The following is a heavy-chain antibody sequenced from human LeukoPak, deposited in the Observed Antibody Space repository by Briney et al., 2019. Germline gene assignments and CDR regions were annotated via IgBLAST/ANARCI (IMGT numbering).Heavy chain of an antibody. D-gene: IGHD6-19*01. CDR3: ARAGYSSGWYPTKAFDY. CDR2: ISAYNGNT. J-gene: IGHJ4*02. Sequence: EASVKVSCKASGYTFTSYGISWVRQAPGQGLEWMGWISAYNGNTNYAQKLQGRVNMTTDTSTSTAYMELRSLRSDDTAVYYCARAGYSSGWYPTKAFDYWGQGTLVTVSS. V-gene: IGHV1-18*04. CDR1: GYTFTSYG.